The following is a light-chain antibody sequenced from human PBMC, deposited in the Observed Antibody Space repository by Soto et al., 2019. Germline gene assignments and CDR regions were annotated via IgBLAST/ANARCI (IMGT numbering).Light chain of an antibody. CDR2: TAS. CDR1: QSISSF. V-gene: IGKV1-39*01. CDR3: PQSYSMTT. J-gene: IGKJ4*01. Sequence: DIQMTQSPSSLSASVGDRVTITCRASQSISSFLNWYQQKPGKAPKLLIYTASSLQSGVPSRFSGSGSVTDSTLTISSLQAEDFATYYCPQSYSMTTFRGGSKVEIK.